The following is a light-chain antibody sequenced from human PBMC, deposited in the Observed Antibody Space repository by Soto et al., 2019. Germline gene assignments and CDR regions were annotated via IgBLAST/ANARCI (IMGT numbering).Light chain of an antibody. CDR2: GAS. CDR3: QQYGSSPRT. CDR1: QSVSSSY. V-gene: IGKV3-20*01. J-gene: IGKJ1*01. Sequence: XIVLTQSPGTLSLSPGERATLSCRASQSVSSSYLAWYQQKPGQAPRLLIYGASNRATGIPDRFSGSGSGTDFTLTISRMEPEDFAVYYCQQYGSSPRTFGQGTKVDIK.